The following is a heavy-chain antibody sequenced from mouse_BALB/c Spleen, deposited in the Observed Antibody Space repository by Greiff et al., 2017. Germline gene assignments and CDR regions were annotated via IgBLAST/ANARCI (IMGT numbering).Heavy chain of an antibody. Sequence: QVQLQQSGAELVRPGASVTLSCKASGYTFTDYEMHWVKQTPVHGLEWIGAIDPETGGTAYNQKFKGKATLTADKSSSTAYMELRSLTSEDSAVYYCSPPGFAYWGQGTLVTVSA. CDR1: GYTFTDYE. CDR2: IDPETGGT. CDR3: SPPGFAY. V-gene: IGHV1-15*01. J-gene: IGHJ3*01.